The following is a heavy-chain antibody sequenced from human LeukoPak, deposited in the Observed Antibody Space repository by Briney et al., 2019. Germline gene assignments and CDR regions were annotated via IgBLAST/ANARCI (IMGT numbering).Heavy chain of an antibody. CDR2: INPSGGST. CDR3: AREYCSSTSCLRRVYGMDV. J-gene: IGHJ6*04. CDR1: GYTFTSYY. D-gene: IGHD2-2*01. Sequence: GASVKVSCKASGYTFTSYYMHWVRQAPGQGLEWMGIINPSGGSTSYAQKFQGRVTMTRDTSTSTVYMELSSLRSEDTAVYYCAREYCSSTSCLRRVYGMDVWGKGTTVTVSS. V-gene: IGHV1-46*01.